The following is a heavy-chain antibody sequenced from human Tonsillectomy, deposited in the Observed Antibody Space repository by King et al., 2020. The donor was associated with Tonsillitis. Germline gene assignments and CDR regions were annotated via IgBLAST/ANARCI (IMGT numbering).Heavy chain of an antibody. Sequence: VQLVESGGGVVQPGRSLRLSCAASGFTFSSYAMHWVRQAPGKGLEWVAVISYDGSNKYYADSVKGRFTISRDNSKNTLYLQMNSLRAEDTAVYYCARDRAVLRYFDWLSNDAFDIWGQGTMVTVSS. CDR3: ARDRAVLRYFDWLSNDAFDI. CDR1: GFTFSSYA. CDR2: ISYDGSNK. V-gene: IGHV3-30-3*01. J-gene: IGHJ3*02. D-gene: IGHD3-9*01.